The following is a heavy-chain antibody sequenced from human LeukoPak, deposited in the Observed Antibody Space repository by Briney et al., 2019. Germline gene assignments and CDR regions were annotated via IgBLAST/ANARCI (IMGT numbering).Heavy chain of an antibody. CDR1: GASISSGDW. J-gene: IGHJ4*02. D-gene: IGHD2/OR15-2a*01. CDR3: VKNGFYCLDS. Sequence: SETLSLTCTVSGASISSGDWWSWVRQPPGEGLEWVAEIYHGRSPNYNPSLKSRVTISVDRSKNQFSLNLNSVTAADTAVYYCVKNGFYCLDSWSQGTLVTVSS. CDR2: IYHGRSP. V-gene: IGHV4-4*02.